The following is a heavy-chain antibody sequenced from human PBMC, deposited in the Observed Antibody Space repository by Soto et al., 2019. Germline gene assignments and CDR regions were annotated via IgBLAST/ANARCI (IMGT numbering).Heavy chain of an antibody. CDR1: GGSFSGYY. CDR2: INHSGST. CDR3: ARAGSSSWFQPARYYYYYMDV. J-gene: IGHJ6*03. D-gene: IGHD6-13*01. Sequence: PSETLSLTCAVYGGSFSGYYWSWIRQPPGKGLEWIGEINHSGSTNYNPSLKSRVTISVDTSKNQFPLKLSSVTAADTAVYYCARAGSSSWFQPARYYYYYMDVWGKGTTVTVSS. V-gene: IGHV4-34*01.